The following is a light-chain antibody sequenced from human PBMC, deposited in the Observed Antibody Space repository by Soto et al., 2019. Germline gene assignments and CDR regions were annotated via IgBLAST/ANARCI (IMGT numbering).Light chain of an antibody. J-gene: IGKJ2*01. CDR2: GAS. V-gene: IGKV3-15*01. Sequence: EIVMTQSPATLSVSPGERATLSCRASQSVSSNLAWYQQKPGQAPRLLIYGASTRATNIPARFSGSGSGTEFTLTISSLKSEDFADYFCQQYNNWPYTFGQGTKLEIK. CDR3: QQYNNWPYT. CDR1: QSVSSN.